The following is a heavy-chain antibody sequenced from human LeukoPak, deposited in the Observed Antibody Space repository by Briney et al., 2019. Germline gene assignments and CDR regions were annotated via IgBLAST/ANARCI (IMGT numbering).Heavy chain of an antibody. CDR1: GFTFSSYS. Sequence: PGGSLRLSCAASGFTFSSYSMNWVRQAPGKGLEWVSSISSSSGYIYYADSVKGRFTISRDNAKNSLYLQMNSLRAEDTAVYYCARDGIAAAGTPLDYWGQGTLVTVSS. CDR2: ISSSSGYI. CDR3: ARDGIAAAGTPLDY. J-gene: IGHJ4*02. V-gene: IGHV3-21*01. D-gene: IGHD6-13*01.